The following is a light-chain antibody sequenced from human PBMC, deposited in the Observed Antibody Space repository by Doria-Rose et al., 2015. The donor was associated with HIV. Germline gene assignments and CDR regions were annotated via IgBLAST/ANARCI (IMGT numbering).Light chain of an antibody. CDR3: HQYNNWHT. V-gene: IGKV3-15*01. CDR2: GAS. CDR1: QSVSTD. Sequence: DIVMTQAPETLSVSPGESATLSCRASQSVSTDLAWYQHKPGQAPRLLIWGASTRATGIPARFSGSGSGTEFTLTISSLQSEDFAIYFCHQYNNWHTFGQGTRLDIK. J-gene: IGKJ5*01.